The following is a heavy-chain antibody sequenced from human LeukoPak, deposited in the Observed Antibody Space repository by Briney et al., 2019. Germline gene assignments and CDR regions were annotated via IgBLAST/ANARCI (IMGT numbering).Heavy chain of an antibody. V-gene: IGHV3-30*03. D-gene: IGHD3-22*01. CDR3: ARDFGYYDSSGYTGMDV. Sequence: PGRSLRLSCAASGFTFSSYGMHWVRQAPGKGLEWVAVISYDGSNKYYADSVKGRFTISRDNSKNTLYLQMNSLRAEDTAAYYCARDFGYYDSSGYTGMDVWGQGTTVTVSS. CDR2: ISYDGSNK. CDR1: GFTFSSYG. J-gene: IGHJ6*02.